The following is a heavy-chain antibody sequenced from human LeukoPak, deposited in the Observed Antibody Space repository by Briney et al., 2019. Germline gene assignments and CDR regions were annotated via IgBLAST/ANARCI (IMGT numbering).Heavy chain of an antibody. J-gene: IGHJ5*02. D-gene: IGHD1-1*01. CDR1: GVSLSGFY. V-gene: IGHV4-34*01. CDR2: INHSGTT. CDR3: ARASSFDKTTRWNPAYFGP. Sequence: PSETLSLTCAVHGVSLSGFYWSWLRQPPGKGLEWIGEINHSGTTNYNPSLKSRVTISVDTSKNQVSLDLASVTAADTAVYYCARASSFDKTTRWNPAYFGPWGQGTLVTVSS.